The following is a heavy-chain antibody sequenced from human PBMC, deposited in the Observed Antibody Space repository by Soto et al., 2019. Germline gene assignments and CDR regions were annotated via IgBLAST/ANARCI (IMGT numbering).Heavy chain of an antibody. CDR2: IYYSGST. D-gene: IGHD3-22*01. CDR3: ARTDYYYDVSGYAPDAFDI. J-gene: IGHJ3*02. CDR1: GGSISSSSFH. Sequence: PSETLSLTCTVSGGSISSSSFHWGWIRQPPGKGLEWIGYIYYSGSTNYNPSLKSRVTISVDTSKNQFSLRLSSVTAADTAVYYCARTDYYYDVSGYAPDAFDIWGQGTMVTVSS. V-gene: IGHV4-61*05.